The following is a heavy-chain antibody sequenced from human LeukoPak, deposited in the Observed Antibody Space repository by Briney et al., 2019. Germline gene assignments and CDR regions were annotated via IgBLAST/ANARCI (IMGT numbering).Heavy chain of an antibody. CDR1: GGSISSHY. CDR2: IYYSGST. J-gene: IGHJ4*02. CDR3: ARAGDPYYYDSSGIFDY. V-gene: IGHV4-59*11. D-gene: IGHD3-22*01. Sequence: WETLSLTCTVSGGSISSHYWSWIRQPPGKGLKWSGDIYYSGSTNYNLSLKSRVTISVDTSKNQFSLKLSSVTAADTAVYYCARAGDPYYYDSSGIFDYWGQGTLVTVSS.